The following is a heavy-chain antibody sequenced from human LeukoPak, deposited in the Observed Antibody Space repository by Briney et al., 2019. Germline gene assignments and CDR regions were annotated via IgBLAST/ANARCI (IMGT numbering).Heavy chain of an antibody. J-gene: IGHJ6*02. Sequence: KVSCKAXGGTFSSYAISWVRQAPGQGLEWMGRIIPILGIANYAQKFQGRVTITADKSTSTAYMELSSLRSEDTAVYYCASPIAVAGHYYYGMDVWGQGTTVTVSS. V-gene: IGHV1-69*04. CDR2: IIPILGIA. CDR1: GGTFSSYA. D-gene: IGHD6-19*01. CDR3: ASPIAVAGHYYYGMDV.